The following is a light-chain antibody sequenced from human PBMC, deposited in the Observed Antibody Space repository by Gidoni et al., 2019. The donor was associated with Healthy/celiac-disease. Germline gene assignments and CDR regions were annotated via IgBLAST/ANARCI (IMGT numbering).Light chain of an antibody. V-gene: IGLV3-19*01. Sequence: SSELTQDPAVSVAFGQTVRSTCQGDSLRSYYAIWYQQKPGQAPVLVIYGKNNRPSGIPDRFSGSSSGNTASLTITGAQAEDEADYYCNARDSSGNHLVVFGGGTKLTVL. CDR1: SLRSYY. J-gene: IGLJ2*01. CDR2: GKN. CDR3: NARDSSGNHLVV.